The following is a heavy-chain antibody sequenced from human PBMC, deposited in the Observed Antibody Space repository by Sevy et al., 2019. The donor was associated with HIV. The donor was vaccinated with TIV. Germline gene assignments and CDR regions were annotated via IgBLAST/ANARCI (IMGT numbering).Heavy chain of an antibody. J-gene: IGHJ6*03. V-gene: IGHV4-61*02. D-gene: IGHD4-17*01. Sequence: SETQSLTCSVSGGSIRSYNYYWSWIRQPVGKGLEWIGRIISTGSTTYNPSLEGRVSISMDRTKNQFSLRLTSVTAADTAVYYCARDADYGDSPYYYYMDVWGKGMTVTVSS. CDR1: GGSIRSYNYY. CDR3: ARDADYGDSPYYYYMDV. CDR2: IISTGST.